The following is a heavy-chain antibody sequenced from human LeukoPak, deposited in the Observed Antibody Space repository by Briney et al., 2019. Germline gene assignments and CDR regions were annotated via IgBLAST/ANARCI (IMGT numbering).Heavy chain of an antibody. Sequence: PGGSLRLSCAASGFTFGSFSMNWVRQAPGRGLEWVSSISSSGSVTYYADSVKGRFTVSKDNARNSLHLQMNNLAVEDTATYFCARGQPDSGGHYYSWYFDYWGQGTPVTVSS. CDR3: ARGQPDSGGHYYSWYFDY. V-gene: IGHV3-21*01. CDR1: GFTFGSFS. J-gene: IGHJ4*02. CDR2: ISSSGSVT. D-gene: IGHD3-22*01.